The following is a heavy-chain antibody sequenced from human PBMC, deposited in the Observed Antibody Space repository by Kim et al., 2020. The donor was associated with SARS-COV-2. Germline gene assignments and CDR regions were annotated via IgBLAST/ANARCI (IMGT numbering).Heavy chain of an antibody. D-gene: IGHD4-17*01. J-gene: IGHJ5*02. Sequence: PSLKSRVTISVDTSKNQFSLKLSSVTAADTAVYYCARDHSYGDYFNWFDPWGQGTLVTVSS. V-gene: IGHV4-39*07. CDR3: ARDHSYGDYFNWFDP.